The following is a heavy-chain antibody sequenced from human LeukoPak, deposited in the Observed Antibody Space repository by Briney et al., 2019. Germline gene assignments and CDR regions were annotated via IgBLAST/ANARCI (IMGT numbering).Heavy chain of an antibody. CDR2: MSHDGRNT. J-gene: IGHJ4*03. CDR3: VRQACLHGSPRYLYY. D-gene: IGHD2-15*01. CDR1: GFTFSSYA. V-gene: IGHV3-30*04. Sequence: PGGSLRDSRTASGFTFSSYAMQWVSQAPGKGLEWVTVMSHDGRNTFYADSVRGRFTLSRDSSKNTLYLQMNSLRPEDRAIYYCVRQACLHGSPRYLYYSGQGTHVTVSS.